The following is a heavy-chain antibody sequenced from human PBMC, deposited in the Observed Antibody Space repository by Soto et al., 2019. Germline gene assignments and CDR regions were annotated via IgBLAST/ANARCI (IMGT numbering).Heavy chain of an antibody. J-gene: IGHJ4*02. CDR2: ISGSGGST. D-gene: IGHD6-19*01. Sequence: EVQLLESGGGLVQPGGSLRLSCAASGFTFSSYAMSWVRQAPGKGLEWVSAISGSGGSTYYADSVKGRFTISRDNSKNTLYLQMNSLRAEDTAVYYCANDPLPLRWLVHDFDYWGQGTLVTVSS. CDR3: ANDPLPLRWLVHDFDY. V-gene: IGHV3-23*01. CDR1: GFTFSSYA.